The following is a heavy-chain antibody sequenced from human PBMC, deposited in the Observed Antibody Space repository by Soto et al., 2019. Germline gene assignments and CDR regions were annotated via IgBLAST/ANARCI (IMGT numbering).Heavy chain of an antibody. V-gene: IGHV4-4*07. CDR3: ASFSGSYYGGYFDY. Sequence: PSETLSLTCTVSGGSISSYYCSWIRQPAGKGLEWIGRIYTSGITNYNPSLKSRVTMSVDTSKNQFSLKLSSVTAADTAVYYCASFSGSYYGGYFDYSGQGTLLTLSS. D-gene: IGHD1-26*01. CDR2: IYTSGIT. J-gene: IGHJ4*02. CDR1: GGSISSYY.